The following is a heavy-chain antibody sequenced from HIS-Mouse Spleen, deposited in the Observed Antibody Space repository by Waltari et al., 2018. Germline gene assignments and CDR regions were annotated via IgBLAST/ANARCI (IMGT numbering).Heavy chain of an antibody. Sequence: QVQLQESGPGLVKPSETLSLTCTVSGGSISSYYWSWIRQPPGKGLEWIGYIYYRGGTNYTPSLKSRVTISVDTSKNPFSLKLSSVTAADTAVYYCARSAQGGSYYFDYWGQGTLVTVSS. CDR2: IYYRGGT. CDR3: ARSAQGGSYYFDY. V-gene: IGHV4-59*01. CDR1: GGSISSYY. J-gene: IGHJ4*02. D-gene: IGHD1-26*01.